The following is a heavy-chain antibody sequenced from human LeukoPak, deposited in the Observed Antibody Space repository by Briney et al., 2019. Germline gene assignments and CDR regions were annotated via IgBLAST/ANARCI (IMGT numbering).Heavy chain of an antibody. CDR1: GYTFTGYY. Sequence: ASVKVSCKASGYTFTGYYMHWVRQAPGQGLEWMGWINPNSGGTNYAQKFLGRVTMTRDTSISTAFMELSRLTSDDTAVYYCARESTDIVAVVAARTLYGMDVWGQGTTVTVSS. CDR2: INPNSGGT. V-gene: IGHV1-2*02. J-gene: IGHJ6*02. CDR3: ARESTDIVAVVAARTLYGMDV. D-gene: IGHD2-15*01.